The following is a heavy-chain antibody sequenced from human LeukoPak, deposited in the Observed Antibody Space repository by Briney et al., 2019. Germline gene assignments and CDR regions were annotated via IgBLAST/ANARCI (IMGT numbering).Heavy chain of an antibody. J-gene: IGHJ4*02. CDR1: GYTFTDYY. V-gene: IGHV1-2*02. CDR3: ARGITIYGVMIIYFDS. Sequence: ASVKVSCKSSGYTFTDYYLHWVRQAPGHGLEWMGWIKPDGGDTNYAQRLQGRVTMTRDTSISTAYMELTNLSSDDAAVYYCARGITIYGVMIIYFDSWGQGTLVSVSS. CDR2: IKPDGGDT. D-gene: IGHD3-3*01.